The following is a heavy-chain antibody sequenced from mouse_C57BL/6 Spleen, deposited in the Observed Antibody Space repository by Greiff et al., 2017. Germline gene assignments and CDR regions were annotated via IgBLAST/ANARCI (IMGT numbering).Heavy chain of an antibody. J-gene: IGHJ2*01. CDR1: GYSFTSYY. Sequence: VQLQQSGPELVKPGASVKISCKASGYSFTSYYIHWVKQRPGQGLEWIGWIYPGSGNTKYNEKFKGKATLTADTSSSTAYMQLSSLTSEDSAVYYCARDSSGYYFDYWGQGTTLTVSS. CDR3: ARDSSGYYFDY. D-gene: IGHD3-2*02. V-gene: IGHV1-66*01. CDR2: IYPGSGNT.